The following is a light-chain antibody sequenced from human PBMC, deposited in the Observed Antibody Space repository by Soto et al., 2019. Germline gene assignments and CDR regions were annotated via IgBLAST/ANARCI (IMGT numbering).Light chain of an antibody. J-gene: IGLJ3*02. Sequence: QSVLTQPASVSGSPGQSITISCTGTSSDVGSYNLVSWYQQHPGKAPTVMIYEVTKRPSGVSNRFSGSKSGNTASLTISGLQAEDEADYYCCSYAGSTTSQFVFGGGTKLT. CDR3: CSYAGSTTSQFV. V-gene: IGLV2-23*02. CDR2: EVT. CDR1: SSDVGSYNL.